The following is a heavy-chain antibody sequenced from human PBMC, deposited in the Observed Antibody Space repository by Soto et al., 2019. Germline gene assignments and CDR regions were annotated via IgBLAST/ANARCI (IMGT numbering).Heavy chain of an antibody. Sequence: QVQLQESGPGLVKPSETLSLTCTVSGGSVSSGTYYWSWIRPSPGKGLELLGYIYHSGSTNYNPSLKSRVTISVDTSMYQFSLRLNSVTTADTAVYYCAREPSCLQSGAFDIWGQVTMVTVSS. CDR1: GGSVSSGTYY. J-gene: IGHJ3*02. V-gene: IGHV4-61*01. CDR3: AREPSCLQSGAFDI. D-gene: IGHD3-10*01. CDR2: IYHSGST.